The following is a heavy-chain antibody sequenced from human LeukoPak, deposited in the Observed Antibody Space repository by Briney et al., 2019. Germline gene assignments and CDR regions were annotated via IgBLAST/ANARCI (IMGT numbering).Heavy chain of an antibody. D-gene: IGHD2-21*01. Sequence: GGSLRLSCAASGFTFSSYSMNWVRQAPGKGLEWVSSISSSSSYIYYADSVKGRFTISRDNAKNSLYLQMNSLRAEDTAIYYCARKHLIFTRDAFDIWGQGTMVTVSS. J-gene: IGHJ3*02. V-gene: IGHV3-21*01. CDR3: ARKHLIFTRDAFDI. CDR2: ISSSSSYI. CDR1: GFTFSSYS.